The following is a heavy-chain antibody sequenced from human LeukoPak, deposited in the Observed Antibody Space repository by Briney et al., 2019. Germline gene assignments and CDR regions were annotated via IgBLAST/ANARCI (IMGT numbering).Heavy chain of an antibody. CDR3: ARGRGRSDLNDFDY. J-gene: IGHJ4*02. CDR1: GGSISSYY. D-gene: IGHD3-10*01. CDR2: NYYSGST. Sequence: SETLSLTCTVSGGSISSYYWSWIRQPPGKGLEWIGYNYYSGSTNYNPSLKSRVTISVDTSKNQFSLKLSSVTAADTAVYYCARGRGRSDLNDFDYWGQGTLVTVSS. V-gene: IGHV4-59*01.